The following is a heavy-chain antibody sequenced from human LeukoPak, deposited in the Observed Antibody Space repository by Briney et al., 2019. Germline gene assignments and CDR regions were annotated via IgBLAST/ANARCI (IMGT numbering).Heavy chain of an antibody. J-gene: IGHJ5*02. Sequence: ASVKVSCKVSGYTLTELSIHWVRQAPGKGLEWMGGFDPEDDETIYAQKFQGRVTMTEDTSTDTAYMELSSLRSEDTAVYYCAMGAVAGTLVWFDPWGLGTLVTVSS. CDR2: FDPEDDET. CDR1: GYTLTELS. V-gene: IGHV1-24*01. CDR3: AMGAVAGTLVWFDP. D-gene: IGHD6-19*01.